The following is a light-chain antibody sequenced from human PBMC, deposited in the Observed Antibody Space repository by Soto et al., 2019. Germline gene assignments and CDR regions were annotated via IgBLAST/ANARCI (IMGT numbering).Light chain of an antibody. CDR1: QDISTW. Sequence: DIQMTQSPSSLSASVGDRVTISCLASQDISTWLAWYQQKPGEAPNLLIYTASNLQSGVPSRFSGSRSGTHFTLTISNLQPEDFATYYCQQADSCPITFGQGTRLETK. J-gene: IGKJ5*01. CDR2: TAS. V-gene: IGKV1-12*01. CDR3: QQADSCPIT.